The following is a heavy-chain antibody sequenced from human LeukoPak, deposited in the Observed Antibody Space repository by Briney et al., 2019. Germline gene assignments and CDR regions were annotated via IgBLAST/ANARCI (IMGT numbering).Heavy chain of an antibody. J-gene: IGHJ4*02. CDR3: VRDIPYVGSFLYFDY. V-gene: IGHV3-7*01. CDR1: VFIFGNYL. D-gene: IGHD1-26*01. CDR2: INQAGSEK. Sequence: GGSLRLSCVGSVFIFGNYLMSSVRQAPGKGLEGVAHINQAGSEKYYVDSVKGRFTISRDNAKSSLSLQMNGLRVEDTALYYCVRDIPYVGSFLYFDYWGQGSLVTVSS.